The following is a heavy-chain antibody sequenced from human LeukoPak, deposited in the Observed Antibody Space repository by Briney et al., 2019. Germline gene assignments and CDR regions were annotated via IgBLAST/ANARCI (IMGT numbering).Heavy chain of an antibody. D-gene: IGHD3-10*01. CDR2: INTDGSDT. V-gene: IGHV3-74*03. CDR3: ARALRSPGDSGLDY. J-gene: IGHJ4*02. CDR1: GFTFSSNY. Sequence: GGSLRLSCAASGFTFSSNYMHWVRQAPGKGLVWLSRINTDGSDTTYADFVKGRFTISRDNAKNTLYLEMNSLRAEDTAVYYCARALRSPGDSGLDYWGQGALVTVSS.